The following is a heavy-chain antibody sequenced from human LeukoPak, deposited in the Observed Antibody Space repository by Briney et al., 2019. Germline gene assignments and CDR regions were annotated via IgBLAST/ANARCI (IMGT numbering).Heavy chain of an antibody. Sequence: PSETLSLTCAVYGGSLSGYYWSWIRQPPGKGLEWIGEIKESEKTNYNPSPKSRVTISIDTSKNQFSLKLSSVTAADTAVYYCAREVLRNVHNPLGYWGQGTLVTVSS. V-gene: IGHV4-34*01. CDR1: GGSLSGYY. CDR2: IKESEKT. CDR3: AREVLRNVHNPLGY. D-gene: IGHD5-24*01. J-gene: IGHJ4*02.